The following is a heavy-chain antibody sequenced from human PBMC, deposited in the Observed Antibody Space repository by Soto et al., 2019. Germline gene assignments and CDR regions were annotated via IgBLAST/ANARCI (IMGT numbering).Heavy chain of an antibody. CDR2: IIPIFGTT. Sequence: GASVKVSCKASGGTFSSYAISWVRQAPGQGLEWMGGIIPIFGTTNYAQKLQSRVTITADESTSTAYMELSSLRSEDTAVYYCARVGDYYDSSGNYDYWGQGTLVTVSS. CDR3: ARVGDYYDSSGNYDY. D-gene: IGHD3-22*01. V-gene: IGHV1-69*13. CDR1: GGTFSSYA. J-gene: IGHJ4*02.